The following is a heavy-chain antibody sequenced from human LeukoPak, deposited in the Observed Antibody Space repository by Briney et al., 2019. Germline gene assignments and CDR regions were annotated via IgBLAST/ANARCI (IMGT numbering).Heavy chain of an antibody. J-gene: IGHJ3*02. CDR3: AREWGVGITWALDI. V-gene: IGHV4-59*01. Sequence: SETLSLTCTVAGGSISSDYWNWIRQPPGKGLEWIGYIYYSGSTNYNPSLKSRVTISVDTSKNQFSLKLSSVTAADTAVYYCAREWGVGITWALDIWGQGTMVTVSS. D-gene: IGHD1-26*01. CDR1: GGSISSDY. CDR2: IYYSGST.